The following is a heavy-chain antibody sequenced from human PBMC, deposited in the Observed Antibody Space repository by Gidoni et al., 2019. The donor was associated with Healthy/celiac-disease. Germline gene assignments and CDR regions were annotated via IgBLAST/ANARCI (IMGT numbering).Heavy chain of an antibody. CDR1: GDSVSSNSAA. Sequence: QVQLHKSGPGLVKPSQTLSLTCSISGDSVSSNSAAWNWIRQSPSQGLEWLGRTYYRSKWYNDYAVSVKSRITINPDTSKNQFALQLNSVTPEDTAGYYCARYSGLAGEDYYYYMDVWGKGTTVTVSS. CDR3: ARYSGLAGEDYYYYMDV. V-gene: IGHV6-1*01. CDR2: TYYRSKWYN. D-gene: IGHD3-10*01. J-gene: IGHJ6*03.